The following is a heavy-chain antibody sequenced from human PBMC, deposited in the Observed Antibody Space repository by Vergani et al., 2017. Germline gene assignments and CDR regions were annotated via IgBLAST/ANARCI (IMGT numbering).Heavy chain of an antibody. CDR1: GFTFSNAW. J-gene: IGHJ6*02. CDR3: TTPMGNYYYGMDV. D-gene: IGHD3-10*01. V-gene: IGHV3-15*01. CDR2: IKSKTDGGTT. Sequence: VQLVESGGGLVKPGGSLRLSCAASGFTFSNAWMSWVRQAPGKGLEWVGRIKSKTDGGTTDYAAPVKGRFTISRDDSKNTLYLQMNSLKTEDTAVYYCTTPMGNYYYGMDVWGQGTTVTVSS.